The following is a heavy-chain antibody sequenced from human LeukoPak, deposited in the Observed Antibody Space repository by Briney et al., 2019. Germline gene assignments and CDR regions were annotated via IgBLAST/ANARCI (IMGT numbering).Heavy chain of an antibody. CDR1: GGTFSSYA. Sequence: SVKVSCKASGGTFSSYAISWVRQAPGQGLEWMGGIIPIFGTANYAQKFQGRVTITADESTSTAYMELSSLRSEDTAVYYCARGDTAMVTFGYWGQGTLVTVSS. CDR3: ARGDTAMVTFGY. V-gene: IGHV1-69*13. J-gene: IGHJ4*02. CDR2: IIPIFGTA. D-gene: IGHD5-18*01.